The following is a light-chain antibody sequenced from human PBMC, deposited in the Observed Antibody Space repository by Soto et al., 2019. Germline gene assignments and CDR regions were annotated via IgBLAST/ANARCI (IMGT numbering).Light chain of an antibody. Sequence: QSVLTQPRSVSGSPGQSVTISCTGTARDVGGYSYVSWYQQQPCKVPKLIIYDVSKWPSGVPDRFSGSKSGNTASLTISRLQAEDEGDYYCCSYAGSSTVVFGTATKVNVL. CDR3: CSYAGSSTVV. CDR1: ARDVGGYSY. J-gene: IGLJ1*01. CDR2: DVS. V-gene: IGLV2-11*01.